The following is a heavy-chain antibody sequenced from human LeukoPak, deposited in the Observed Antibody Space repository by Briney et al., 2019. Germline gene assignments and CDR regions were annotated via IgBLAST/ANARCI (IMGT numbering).Heavy chain of an antibody. Sequence: XGGSLRLSCAASGFSVRSDYMSWVRQAPGKGLEWVSVIYSGGSTYYADSVKGRFTISRDNSKNTVYLQMNSLRAEDTAVYYCATVTASHYFDYWGQGTLVTVSS. D-gene: IGHD2-21*02. CDR3: ATVTASHYFDY. V-gene: IGHV3-66*01. CDR1: GFSVRSDY. CDR2: IYSGGST. J-gene: IGHJ4*02.